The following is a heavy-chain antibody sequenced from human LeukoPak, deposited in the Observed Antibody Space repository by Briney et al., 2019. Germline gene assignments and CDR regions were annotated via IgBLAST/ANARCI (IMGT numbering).Heavy chain of an antibody. CDR3: ARRTVTTIWH. CDR1: GGSFSGYY. Sequence: SETLSLTCAVYGGSFSGYYWSWIRQPPGKGLEWIGEINHSGSTNYNPSLKSRVTISIDTSKNQFSLKLSSVTAADTAVYYCARRTVTTIWHWGQGTLVTVSS. V-gene: IGHV4-34*01. J-gene: IGHJ4*02. CDR2: INHSGST. D-gene: IGHD4-17*01.